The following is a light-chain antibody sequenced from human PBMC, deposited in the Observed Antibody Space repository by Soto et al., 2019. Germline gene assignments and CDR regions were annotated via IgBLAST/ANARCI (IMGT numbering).Light chain of an antibody. CDR2: DAS. CDR3: QQYQTYST. V-gene: IGKV1-5*01. J-gene: IGKJ5*01. CDR1: QSIRSL. Sequence: DIQMTQSPSTLSASVGDRVTLTFRASQSIRSLLAWYQQKPGKAPKVLIYDASSLGSGVPSRFSGSGSGTEFTLTISSLQPEDFATYFCQQYQTYSTFGQGTRLEIK.